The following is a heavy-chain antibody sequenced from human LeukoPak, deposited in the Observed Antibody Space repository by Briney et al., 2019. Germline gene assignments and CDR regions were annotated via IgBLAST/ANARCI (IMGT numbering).Heavy chain of an antibody. D-gene: IGHD6-13*01. V-gene: IGHV3-21*01. CDR3: ARDGHSSSWPIDY. J-gene: IGHJ4*02. Sequence: GGSLRLSCAASGLTFSSYSMTWVRQAPGKGLEWVSSISSSSSYIYYADSVKGRFTISRDNAKNSLYLQMNSLRAEDAAVYYCARDGHSSSWPIDYWGQGTLVTVSS. CDR1: GLTFSSYS. CDR2: ISSSSSYI.